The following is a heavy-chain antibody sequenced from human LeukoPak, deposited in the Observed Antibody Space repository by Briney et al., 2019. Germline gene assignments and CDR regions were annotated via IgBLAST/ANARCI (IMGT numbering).Heavy chain of an antibody. J-gene: IGHJ3*02. D-gene: IGHD2-2*01. CDR3: ARGGSYQLLSDAFDI. Sequence: SETLSLTCAVSGGSISSDGYFWSWIRQPPGKGLEWIGYIYHSGSTYYNPSLKSRVTISIDRSKNQFSLKVSSVTAADTAVYYCARGGSYQLLSDAFDIWGQGTIVTVSS. CDR1: GGSISSDGYF. V-gene: IGHV4-30-2*01. CDR2: IYHSGST.